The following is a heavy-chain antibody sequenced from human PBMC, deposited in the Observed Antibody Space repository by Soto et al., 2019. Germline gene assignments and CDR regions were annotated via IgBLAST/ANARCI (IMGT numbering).Heavy chain of an antibody. Sequence: SETLSLTCTXXXXXXXXXYWSWIRQPPGKGLEWIGYIYYSGSTNYNPSLKSRVTISVDRSKNQFSLKLSPVTAADTAVYYCARTPTPWGQGTLVT. CDR1: XXXXXXXY. D-gene: IGHD1-26*01. CDR3: ARTPTP. J-gene: IGHJ5*02. V-gene: IGHV4-59*12. CDR2: IYYSGST.